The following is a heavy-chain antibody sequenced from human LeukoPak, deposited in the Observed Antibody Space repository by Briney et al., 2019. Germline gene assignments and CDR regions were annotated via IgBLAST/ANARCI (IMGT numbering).Heavy chain of an antibody. J-gene: IGHJ5*02. Sequence: GGSLRLSCAASGFTFADYAMTWVRQAPGKGLEWVSVIGVRGGSSYYADSAKGRFTISRDNSKNTLYLQMSSLRAEDTAVYYCVRKVAPRAYNWFDPWGQGTLVTVSS. V-gene: IGHV3-23*01. CDR2: IGVRGGSS. D-gene: IGHD2-15*01. CDR3: VRKVAPRAYNWFDP. CDR1: GFTFADYA.